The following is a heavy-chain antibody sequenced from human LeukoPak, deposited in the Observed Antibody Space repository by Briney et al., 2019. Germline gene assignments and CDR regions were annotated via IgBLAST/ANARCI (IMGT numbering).Heavy chain of an antibody. D-gene: IGHD3-10*01. CDR1: GYTFTGYY. V-gene: IGHV1-2*02. Sequence: ASVKVSCKASGYTFTGYYMHWVRQAPGQGLEWMGWINPNSGGTNYAQKFQGRVTMTRDTSISTAYLQWSSLKAWDTAMYYCARLTGDWFDPWGQGTLVTVSS. J-gene: IGHJ5*02. CDR3: ARLTGDWFDP. CDR2: INPNSGGT.